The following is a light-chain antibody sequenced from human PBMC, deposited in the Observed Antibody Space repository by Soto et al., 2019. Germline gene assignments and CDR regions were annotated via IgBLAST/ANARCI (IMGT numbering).Light chain of an antibody. Sequence: QSVLTQPASLSGSPGQSITISCTGTISDVGGYNYVSWYQQHPGKAPKLMIYEVSNRPSGVSNRFSGSKSGNTASLTISGLQAEDEADYYCSSYTSSSTRASYVYGTGTKVNVL. CDR1: ISDVGGYNY. CDR2: EVS. V-gene: IGLV2-14*01. J-gene: IGLJ1*01. CDR3: SSYTSSSTRASYV.